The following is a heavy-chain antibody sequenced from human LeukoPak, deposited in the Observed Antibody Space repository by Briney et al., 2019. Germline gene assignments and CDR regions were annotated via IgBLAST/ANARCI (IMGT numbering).Heavy chain of an antibody. CDR1: GYSFTSYW. CDR3: ARHPITRYYDSSGYSAAGPDY. V-gene: IGHV5-51*01. D-gene: IGHD3-22*01. Sequence: GESLKISCQSSGYSFTSYWIGWVRQMSGKGLEWMGVIYPHDSDVRYSPSFQGQVTISGDKSINTASLQWSSLKASDTAMYYCARHPITRYYDSSGYSAAGPDYWGQGTLVTVSS. CDR2: IYPHDSDV. J-gene: IGHJ4*02.